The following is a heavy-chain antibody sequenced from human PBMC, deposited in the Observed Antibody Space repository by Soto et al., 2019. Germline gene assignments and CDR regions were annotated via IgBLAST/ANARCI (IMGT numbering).Heavy chain of an antibody. V-gene: IGHV3-30-3*01. CDR1: GFTFSRYD. CDR3: ARDSGMDV. CDR2: ISYDGSTK. Sequence: QMQLVESGGGVVQPGRSLRLSCAASGFTFSRYDMHWVRQAPGKGLEWVAVISYDGSTKYYADSVKGRFTISRDNSKNTLYLQMNSLRAEDTALYYCARDSGMDVWGQGTTVTVSS. J-gene: IGHJ6*02.